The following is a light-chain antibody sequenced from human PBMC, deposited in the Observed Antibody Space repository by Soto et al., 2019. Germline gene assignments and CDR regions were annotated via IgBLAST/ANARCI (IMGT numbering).Light chain of an antibody. J-gene: IGKJ5*01. Sequence: EIVMTQSPATLSVSPGERATLSCRASESVNSSLAWYQQKPGQAPRLLIYDASNRATGIPARFSGSGSGTDFTLTISSLEPEDFAVYYCQHRSNWPITFGQGTRLEIK. V-gene: IGKV3-11*01. CDR2: DAS. CDR1: ESVNSS. CDR3: QHRSNWPIT.